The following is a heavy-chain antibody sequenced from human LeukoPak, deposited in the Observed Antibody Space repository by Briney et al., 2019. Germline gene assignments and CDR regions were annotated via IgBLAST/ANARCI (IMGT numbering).Heavy chain of an antibody. CDR3: AATSTYGGLTENYYAMDV. D-gene: IGHD4-23*01. Sequence: ASVKVSCKASGFTFTSSAMQWVRQARGQRLEWIGWIVVGSGHTNYAQKFQERVTITRDMSTRTAYMELRSLRSEDTAVYYCAATSTYGGLTENYYAMDVWGQGTTVTVSS. J-gene: IGHJ6*02. CDR1: GFTFTSSA. CDR2: IVVGSGHT. V-gene: IGHV1-58*02.